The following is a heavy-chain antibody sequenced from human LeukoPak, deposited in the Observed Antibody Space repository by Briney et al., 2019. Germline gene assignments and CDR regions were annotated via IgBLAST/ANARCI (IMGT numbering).Heavy chain of an antibody. CDR3: TRDLTNWNDATFDI. J-gene: IGHJ3*02. D-gene: IGHD1-1*01. CDR2: IKQDGSDK. Sequence: GGSLRLSCAASGFTFSYYWMSWVRQAPGKGLEWVANIKQDGSDKFYVDTVKGRCTISRDNAKNSLYLQMSSLSAEDTAMYYCTRDLTNWNDATFDIWGEGTMVTVSS. CDR1: GFTFSYYW. V-gene: IGHV3-7*01.